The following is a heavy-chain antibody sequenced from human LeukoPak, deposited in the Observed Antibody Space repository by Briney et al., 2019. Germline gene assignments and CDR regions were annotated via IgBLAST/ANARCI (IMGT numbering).Heavy chain of an antibody. CDR2: IYDSGST. J-gene: IGHJ3*02. Sequence: SETLSLTCTVSGASIRSGDYYWSWIRQPPGKDLEWIGYIYDSGSTYYNPSLKSRITISVDTSENRFSLKLSSVTATDTAVYYCARDCSGGSCYGAFDIWGQGTMVTVSS. CDR3: ARDCSGGSCYGAFDI. CDR1: GASIRSGDYY. D-gene: IGHD2-15*01. V-gene: IGHV4-30-4*01.